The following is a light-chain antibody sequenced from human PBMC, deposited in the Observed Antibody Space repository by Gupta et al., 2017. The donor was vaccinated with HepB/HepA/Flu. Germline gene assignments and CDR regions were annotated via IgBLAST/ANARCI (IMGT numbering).Light chain of an antibody. CDR3: QHRGSCPRT. V-gene: IGKV3-11*01. Sequence: IVLTRSPVTLSLYPGERATLSCRAIQSVSNYLAWCQQKPGQAPRVLIYDASNRATGIPARFSGSGSGTYFTLTISSLEPEDFAVYYCQHRGSCPRTFGEGTKVEIK. J-gene: IGKJ4*02. CDR2: DAS. CDR1: QSVSNY.